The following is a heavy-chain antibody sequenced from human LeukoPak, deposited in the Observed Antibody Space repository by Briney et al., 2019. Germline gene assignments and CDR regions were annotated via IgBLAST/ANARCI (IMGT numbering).Heavy chain of an antibody. J-gene: IGHJ3*02. D-gene: IGHD3-10*01. CDR3: AREDYYGRLLI. V-gene: IGHV4-4*07. CDR2: IYTSGST. CDR1: GVSISSYY. Sequence: SETLSLTCTVSGVSISSYYWSWLRQPAGKGLEWVGRIYTSGSTNYNPSLKSRVTMSVDTSKNQFSLKLSSVTAADTAVYYCAREDYYGRLLIWGQGTMVTVSS.